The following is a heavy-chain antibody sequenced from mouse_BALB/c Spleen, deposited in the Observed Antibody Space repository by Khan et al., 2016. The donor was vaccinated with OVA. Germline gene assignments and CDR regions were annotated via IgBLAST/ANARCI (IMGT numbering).Heavy chain of an antibody. D-gene: IGHD2-10*02. CDR2: IDPYYGGA. Sequence: IQLVQSGPELEKPGASVKISCKASGYSFTGYNMNWVKQSNGKSLEWIGNIDPYYGGATYNQKFKGKATLTVDKSSSTAYMQLKSLTSEDSAVYSSTREYGNYVRYYFDYWGQGTTLTVSS. J-gene: IGHJ2*01. CDR3: TREYGNYVRYYFDY. V-gene: IGHV1S135*01. CDR1: GYSFTGYN.